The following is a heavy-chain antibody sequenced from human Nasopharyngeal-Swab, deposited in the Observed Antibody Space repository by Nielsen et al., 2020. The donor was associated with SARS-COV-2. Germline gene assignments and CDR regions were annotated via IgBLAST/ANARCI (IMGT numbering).Heavy chain of an antibody. CDR3: ARHSGSYYYGMDV. J-gene: IGHJ6*02. D-gene: IGHD1-26*01. CDR1: GGTFSSYA. Sequence: SVKVSCKASGGTFSSYAISWVRQAPGQGLEWMGGIIPIFSTANYAQKFQGRVTITADESTSTAYMELSSLRSEDTAVYYCARHSGSYYYGMDVWGQGTTVTVSS. CDR2: IIPIFSTA. V-gene: IGHV1-69*13.